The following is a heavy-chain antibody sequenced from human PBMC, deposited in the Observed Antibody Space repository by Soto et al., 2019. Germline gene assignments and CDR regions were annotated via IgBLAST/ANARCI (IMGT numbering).Heavy chain of an antibody. D-gene: IGHD5-12*01. CDR2: ISSSSSYI. Sequence: LRLSCAASGFTFSSYSVNWVRQAPGKGLEWVSSISSSSSYIYYADSVRGRFTISRDNAKNSLYLQMNSLRAEDTAVYYCARNSGYAGRDAFDIWGQGTMVTVSS. CDR3: ARNSGYAGRDAFDI. J-gene: IGHJ3*02. CDR1: GFTFSSYS. V-gene: IGHV3-21*01.